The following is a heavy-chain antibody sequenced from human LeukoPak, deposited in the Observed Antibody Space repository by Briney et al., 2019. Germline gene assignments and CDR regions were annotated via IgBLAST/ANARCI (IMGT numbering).Heavy chain of an antibody. J-gene: IGHJ3*02. Sequence: GGSLRLSCAASGFTFSSYAMHWVRQAPGKGLEWVAIISYDGRNKYYEDSVKGRFTISRDNSKNTLYLQMNSLRAEDTAVYYCARVTFGSSYYDSSGYYTPRDPNAFDIWGQGTMVTVSS. CDR1: GFTFSSYA. CDR3: ARVTFGSSYYDSSGYYTPRDPNAFDI. D-gene: IGHD3-22*01. CDR2: ISYDGRNK. V-gene: IGHV3-30*03.